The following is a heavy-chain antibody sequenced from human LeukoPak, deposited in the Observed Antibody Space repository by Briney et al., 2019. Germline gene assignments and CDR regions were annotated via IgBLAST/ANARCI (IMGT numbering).Heavy chain of an antibody. CDR2: IYSGGST. J-gene: IGHJ6*03. CDR1: GFTVSSNY. Sequence: GGSLRLSCAAFGFTVSSNYMSWVRQAPGKGLEWVSVIYSGGSTYYADSVKGRFTISRDNSKNTLYLQMNSLRAEDTAVYYCARERRGYYYYYMDVWGKGTTVTISS. D-gene: IGHD1-1*01. CDR3: ARERRGYYYYYMDV. V-gene: IGHV3-53*01.